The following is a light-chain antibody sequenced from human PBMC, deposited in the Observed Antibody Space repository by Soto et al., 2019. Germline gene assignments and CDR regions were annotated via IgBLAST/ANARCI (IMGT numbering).Light chain of an antibody. CDR1: KLGDKY. CDR3: QAWDSSTYV. Sequence: SYELTQPPSVSVSPGQTAIITCSGDKLGDKYACWYQQKPGQSPVLVIYQDTKRPSGIPERFSGSNSGNTATMTISGTQAMDEADYYCQAWDSSTYVFGTGTKLTVL. J-gene: IGLJ1*01. V-gene: IGLV3-1*01. CDR2: QDT.